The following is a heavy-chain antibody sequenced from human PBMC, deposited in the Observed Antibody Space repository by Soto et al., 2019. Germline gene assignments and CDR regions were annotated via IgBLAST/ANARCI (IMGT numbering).Heavy chain of an antibody. CDR3: IQSRCGGDCLQSYSSHSYYGLDV. CDR1: GFSLSPTGVG. CDR2: IYWDGDK. Sequence: QITLKESGPTLVKPTQTLTLTCTFSGFSLSPTGVGVGWIRQPPGKALEWLALIYWDGDKRYNPSLMSRLTITKDTSKNQVVLSMTNMDPVDTATYYCIQSRCGGDCLQSYSSHSYYGLDVWGQGTTVTVSS. D-gene: IGHD2-21*01. V-gene: IGHV2-5*02. J-gene: IGHJ6*02.